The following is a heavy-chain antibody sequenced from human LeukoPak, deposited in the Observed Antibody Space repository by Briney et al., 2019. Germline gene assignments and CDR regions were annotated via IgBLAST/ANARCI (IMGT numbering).Heavy chain of an antibody. J-gene: IGHJ4*02. CDR1: GFSFNTYA. V-gene: IGHV3-23*01. CDR2: IGGDGGGI. Sequence: GGSLRLSCAASGFSFNTYAMTWVRLAPGKGLEWVSVIGGDGGGIQYADSVKGRFSISRDNSKNTLYLQMNSLRAEDTAVYFCAKYAPPTSVGTRFFDYWGQGTLVTVSS. D-gene: IGHD4-23*01. CDR3: AKYAPPTSVGTRFFDY.